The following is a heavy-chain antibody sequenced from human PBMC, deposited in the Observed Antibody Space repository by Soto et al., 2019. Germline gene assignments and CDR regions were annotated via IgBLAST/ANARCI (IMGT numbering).Heavy chain of an antibody. CDR3: ARMPTPYAKAAPMGYYYYYGMDV. CDR1: GYSFTSYW. J-gene: IGHJ6*02. D-gene: IGHD6-6*01. CDR2: IYPGDSDT. V-gene: IGHV5-51*01. Sequence: GESLKISCKGSGYSFTSYWIGWVRQMPGKGLEWMGIIYPGDSDTRYSPSFQGQVTISADKSISTAYLQWSSLKASDTAMYYCARMPTPYAKAAPMGYYYYYGMDVWGQGTTVTVSS.